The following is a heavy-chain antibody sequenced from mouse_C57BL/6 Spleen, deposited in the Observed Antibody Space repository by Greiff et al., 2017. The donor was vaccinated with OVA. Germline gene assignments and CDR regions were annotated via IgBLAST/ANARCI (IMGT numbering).Heavy chain of an antibody. CDR3: ARHPGSSYAMDY. Sequence: VQLQQSGPGLVAPSQSLSITCTVSGFSLTSYGVHWVRQPPGKGLEWLVVIWSDGSTTYNSDLNSRLSICKDNSKSQVFLKMNSLQTDDTAMYYCARHPGSSYAMDYWGQGTSVTVSS. D-gene: IGHD1-1*01. V-gene: IGHV2-6-1*01. J-gene: IGHJ4*01. CDR1: GFSLTSYG. CDR2: IWSDGST.